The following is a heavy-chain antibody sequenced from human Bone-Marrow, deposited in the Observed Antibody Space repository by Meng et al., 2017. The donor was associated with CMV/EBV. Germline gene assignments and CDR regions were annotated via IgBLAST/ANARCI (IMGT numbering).Heavy chain of an antibody. CDR1: GGSFSGYY. V-gene: IGHV4-34*01. CDR2: INHSGST. CDR3: ARVEASGPGGYFDY. J-gene: IGHJ4*02. D-gene: IGHD4-23*01. Sequence: SETLSLTCAVYGGSFSGYYWSWIRQPPGKGLEWIGEINHSGSTNYNPSLKSRVTISVDTSKNQFSLKLSSVTAADTAVYYCARVEASGPGGYFDYWGQGTLVTVSS.